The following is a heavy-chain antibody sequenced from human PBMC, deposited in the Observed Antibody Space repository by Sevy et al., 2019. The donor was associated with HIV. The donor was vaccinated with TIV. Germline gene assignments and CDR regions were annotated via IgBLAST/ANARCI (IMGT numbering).Heavy chain of an antibody. V-gene: IGHV3-7*01. D-gene: IGHD2-2*02. CDR2: IKEDGSEK. J-gene: IGHJ4*02. CDR3: ARDAGYCSSTSCYRGDYFDY. Sequence: GGSLRLSCAASGFTFSGNWMSWVRQAPGKGLEWVADIKEDGSEKYYVDSVKGRFTISRDNAKKSRYRQMNNLRAEDKAVYYCARDAGYCSSTSCYRGDYFDYWGQGTLVTVSS. CDR1: GFTFSGNW.